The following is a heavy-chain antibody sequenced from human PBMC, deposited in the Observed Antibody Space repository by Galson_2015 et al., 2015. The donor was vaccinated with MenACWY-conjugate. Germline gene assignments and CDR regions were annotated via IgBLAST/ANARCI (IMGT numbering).Heavy chain of an antibody. J-gene: IGHJ4*02. CDR3: AAGIFGVFDY. D-gene: IGHD3-10*01. CDR1: GFTFSTYR. CDR2: ISSGSSTI. V-gene: IGHV3-48*02. Sequence: SLRLSCAASGFTFSTYRMNWVRQAPGKGLEWVSYISSGSSTIYYADSGKGRFTISRDYANNSLYLQMNRRRDEDTAVYYCAAGIFGVFDYWGQGSLVTVSS.